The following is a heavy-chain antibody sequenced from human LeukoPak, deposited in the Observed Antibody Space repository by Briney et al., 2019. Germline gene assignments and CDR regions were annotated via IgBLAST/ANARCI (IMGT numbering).Heavy chain of an antibody. Sequence: SETLSLTCAVYGGSFSGYYWSWIRQPPGKGLEWIGEINHSGSTNYNPSLKSRVTISVDTSKNQFSLKLSSVTAADTAVYYCARARRTRSFRAAAGSIDYWGQGTLVTVSS. CDR1: GGSFSGYY. V-gene: IGHV4-34*01. CDR2: INHSGST. J-gene: IGHJ4*02. CDR3: ARARRTRSFRAAAGSIDY. D-gene: IGHD6-13*01.